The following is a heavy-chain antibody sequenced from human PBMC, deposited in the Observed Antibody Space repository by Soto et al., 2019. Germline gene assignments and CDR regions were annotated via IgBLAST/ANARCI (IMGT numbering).Heavy chain of an antibody. Sequence: GGSLRPPCEASCFVFSDIGMHWVRRAPGKGLEWVAVISYVGNNKYSAQSVKGRFTISRDNYKNTLFLNMDSLRPEDTAVYHCVKGDLDTAVVNSPDDIDFWGPGTMVTVSS. CDR1: CFVFSDIG. CDR3: VKGDLDTAVVNSPDDIDF. CDR2: ISYVGNNK. J-gene: IGHJ3*01. D-gene: IGHD5-18*01. V-gene: IGHV3-30*18.